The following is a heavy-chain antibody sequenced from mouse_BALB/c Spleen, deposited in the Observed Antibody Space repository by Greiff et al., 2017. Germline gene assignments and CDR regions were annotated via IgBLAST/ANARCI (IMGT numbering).Heavy chain of an antibody. CDR3: NAGFTTATAMDY. CDR1: GFNIKDYY. J-gene: IGHJ4*01. D-gene: IGHD1-2*01. Sequence: EVKLMESGAELVRSGASVKLSCTASGFNIKDYYMHWVKQRPEQGLEWIGWIDPENGDTEYAPKFQGKATMTADTSSNTAYLQLSSLTSEDTAVYYCNAGFTTATAMDYWGQGTSVTVSS. V-gene: IGHV14-4*02. CDR2: IDPENGDT.